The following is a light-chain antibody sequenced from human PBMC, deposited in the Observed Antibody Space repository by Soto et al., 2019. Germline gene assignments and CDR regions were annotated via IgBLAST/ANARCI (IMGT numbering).Light chain of an antibody. J-gene: IGKJ4*01. Sequence: EIVMTQSPATLSVPPGERATLSCRASQSISGNLAWYQQKPGQAPRLLIYGASTRATGFPARFSGSGSGTEFTLIISSLQSEDFAVYYCQQYNNWPLTFGGGTKVEIK. CDR2: GAS. V-gene: IGKV3-15*01. CDR3: QQYNNWPLT. CDR1: QSISGN.